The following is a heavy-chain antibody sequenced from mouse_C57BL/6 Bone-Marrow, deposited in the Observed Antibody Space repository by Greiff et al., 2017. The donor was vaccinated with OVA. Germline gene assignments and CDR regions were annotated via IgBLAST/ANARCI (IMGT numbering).Heavy chain of an antibody. CDR2: LHPSSGCT. CDR1: GYPFTSYW. Sequence: QVQLQQPGAELVKPGASVKLSCKASGYPFTSYWMHWVKQRPGQGLEWIGMLHPSSGCTNYNEKFKGKATLTAAQSSSTAYMQLSSLTSEDSAVYYSARDEYDYDGPFAYWGQGTLVTVSA. D-gene: IGHD2-4*01. CDR3: ARDEYDYDGPFAY. V-gene: IGHV1-64*01. J-gene: IGHJ3*01.